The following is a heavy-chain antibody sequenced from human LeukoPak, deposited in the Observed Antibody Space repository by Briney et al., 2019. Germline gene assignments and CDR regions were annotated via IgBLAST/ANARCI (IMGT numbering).Heavy chain of an antibody. V-gene: IGHV3-20*04. CDR3: ARLGGPDYYFYYYMDV. CDR2: VNWNGDGT. D-gene: IGHD1-26*01. Sequence: GGSLRLSCAASGFTFHDFAMSWVRQAQGKGLEWVSGVNWNGDGTGYADSVEGRFTISRDNAKNSLYLQMNSLRVDDTALYYCARLGGPDYYFYYYMDVWGKGTTVTVSS. CDR1: GFTFHDFA. J-gene: IGHJ6*03.